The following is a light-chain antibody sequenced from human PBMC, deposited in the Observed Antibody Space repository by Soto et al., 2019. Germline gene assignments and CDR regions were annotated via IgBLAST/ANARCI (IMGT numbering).Light chain of an antibody. CDR1: QTISSW. J-gene: IGKJ1*01. CDR2: KAS. Sequence: DIQMTQSPSTLSGSVGDRVTITCRARQTISSWLAWYQQKPGQAPKLLIYKASTLKSGVPSRFSGNGSGTEFTLTISSLQPDDFATYYCQHYNSYSEAFGQGTKVELK. CDR3: QHYNSYSEA. V-gene: IGKV1-5*03.